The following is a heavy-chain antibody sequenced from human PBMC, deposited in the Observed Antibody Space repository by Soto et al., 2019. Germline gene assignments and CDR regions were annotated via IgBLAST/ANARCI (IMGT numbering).Heavy chain of an antibody. CDR2: IYPSDSDT. J-gene: IGHJ6*02. CDR3: ARTSAGGKYYYGMDV. Sequence: GESLKISCKGSGYSFTSYWIGWVRQMPGKSLEWMGIIYPSDSDTRYSPSFQGQVTISADKSISTAYLQWSSLKASDTAMYYCARTSAGGKYYYGMDVWGQGTTVTVSS. D-gene: IGHD6-13*01. CDR1: GYSFTSYW. V-gene: IGHV5-51*01.